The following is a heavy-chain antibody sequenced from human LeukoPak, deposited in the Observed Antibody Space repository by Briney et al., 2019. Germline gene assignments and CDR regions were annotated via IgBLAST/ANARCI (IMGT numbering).Heavy chain of an antibody. CDR2: ISGSGGST. CDR3: AKNMDSSSWYKFDH. Sequence: GGSLRLSCAASGFTFSSYAMNWVRQAPGKGLEWVSGISGSGGSTNYADSVKGRFTISRDNSKNTLYLQMNSLRVEDTAVYYCAKNMDSSSWYKFDHWGQGTLITVSS. J-gene: IGHJ5*02. D-gene: IGHD6-13*01. CDR1: GFTFSSYA. V-gene: IGHV3-23*01.